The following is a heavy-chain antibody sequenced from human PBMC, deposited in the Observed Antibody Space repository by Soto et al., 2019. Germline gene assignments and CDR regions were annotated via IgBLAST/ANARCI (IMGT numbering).Heavy chain of an antibody. CDR1: SGSISSSNW. D-gene: IGHD3-10*01. V-gene: IGHV4-4*02. Sequence: QVQLQESGPGLVKPSGTLSLTCAVSSGSISSSNWWSWVRQPPGKGLEWIGEIYHSGSTNYNPSLKSRVTIPVDKSKNQFSLSLSSVTAADRAVYYWARVAGLGELLGLWWFDPGGQGTLVTVSS. CDR2: IYHSGST. J-gene: IGHJ5*02. CDR3: ARVAGLGELLGLWWFDP.